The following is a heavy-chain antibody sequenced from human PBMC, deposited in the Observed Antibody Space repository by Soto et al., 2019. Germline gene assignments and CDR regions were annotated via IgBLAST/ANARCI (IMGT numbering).Heavy chain of an antibody. CDR1: GYSFTNND. J-gene: IGHJ5*02. Sequence: ASVKVSCKASGYSFTNNDVTWVRQATGQGLEWMGWMNPGSGDTGYAQKFQGRVTMTRDISIATAYMELSSLRSDDTAIYYCARMATFGSLNWFDPWGQGTLVTAPQ. CDR2: MNPGSGDT. V-gene: IGHV1-8*01. CDR3: ARMATFGSLNWFDP. D-gene: IGHD3-16*01.